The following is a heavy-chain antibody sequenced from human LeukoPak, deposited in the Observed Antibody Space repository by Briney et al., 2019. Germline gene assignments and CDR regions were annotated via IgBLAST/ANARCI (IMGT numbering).Heavy chain of an antibody. CDR3: ARDLSNWNYVWAF. V-gene: IGHV4-61*02. D-gene: IGHD1-7*01. Sequence: SETLSLTCTVSGGSISRGNYYWRWIRQPAGKGLEWFWRIYTSRSTNYSPSLKSRHTLIVHPSKNQFSMKLTSVPAPDSGLYFCARDLSNWNYVWAFGGQGTLVTVSS. J-gene: IGHJ4*02. CDR2: IYTSRST. CDR1: GGSISRGNYY.